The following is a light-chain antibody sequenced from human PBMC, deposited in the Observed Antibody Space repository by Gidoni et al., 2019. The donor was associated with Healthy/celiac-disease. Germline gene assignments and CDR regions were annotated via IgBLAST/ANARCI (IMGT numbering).Light chain of an antibody. J-gene: IGKJ4*01. CDR3: QQRSNWPPVT. CDR2: DAS. V-gene: IGKV3-11*01. Sequence: EIVXXQSPATLSLSPGERATLSCRASQSVSSYLAWYQQKPGQAPRLLIYDASNRATGIPARFSGSGSGTDFTLTISSLEPEDFAVYYCQQRSNWPPVTFGGGTKVEIK. CDR1: QSVSSY.